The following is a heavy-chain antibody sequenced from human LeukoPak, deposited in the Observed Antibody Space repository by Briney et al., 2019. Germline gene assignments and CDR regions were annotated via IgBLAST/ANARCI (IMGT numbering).Heavy chain of an antibody. V-gene: IGHV3-30*04. CDR2: ISYDGSNK. Sequence: PGGSLRLSCAASGFTFSSYAMHWVRQAPGKGLEWVAVISYDGSNKYYADSVKGRFTISRDNSKNTLYLQMNSLRAEDTAVYYCAKKKVSITWWAAAGTGWFDPWGQGTLVTVSS. D-gene: IGHD6-13*01. CDR3: AKKKVSITWWAAAGTGWFDP. J-gene: IGHJ5*02. CDR1: GFTFSSYA.